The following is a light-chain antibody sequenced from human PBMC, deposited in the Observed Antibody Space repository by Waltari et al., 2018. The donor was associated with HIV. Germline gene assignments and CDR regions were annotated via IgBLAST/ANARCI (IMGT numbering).Light chain of an antibody. CDR3: SAYAGSTYV. J-gene: IGLJ1*01. Sequence: QSALTQPPSASGSPGQSVTISCTGTTSDVGAYNYVSWYQQHPGKAPKLMIYEVNKRPSGVPDRFSGSKSGNTASLTVSGLQTKDEADYYCSAYAGSTYVFGTGTTITVL. CDR1: TSDVGAYNY. V-gene: IGLV2-8*01. CDR2: EVN.